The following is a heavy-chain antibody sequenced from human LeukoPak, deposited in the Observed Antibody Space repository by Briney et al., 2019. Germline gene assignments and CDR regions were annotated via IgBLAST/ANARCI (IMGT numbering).Heavy chain of an antibody. V-gene: IGHV4-59*01. D-gene: IGHD3-22*01. CDR3: ARDTPNSSGYYPDAFDI. J-gene: IGHJ3*02. Sequence: SETLSLTCTVSGGSISSYYWSWIRQPPGKGLEWIGYIYYSGSTNYNPSLKSRVTISVDTSKNQFSLKLSSVTAADTAVYYCARDTPNSSGYYPDAFDIWGQGTMVTVSS. CDR2: IYYSGST. CDR1: GGSISSYY.